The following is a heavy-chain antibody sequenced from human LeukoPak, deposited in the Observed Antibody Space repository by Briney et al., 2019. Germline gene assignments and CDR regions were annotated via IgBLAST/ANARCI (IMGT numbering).Heavy chain of an antibody. V-gene: IGHV3-23*01. CDR2: IIGSGGST. CDR3: AKIPMITFGGVIYYFDY. J-gene: IGHJ4*02. D-gene: IGHD3-16*02. CDR1: GFTFSSYA. Sequence: PPGGSLRLSCAASGFTFSSYAMSWVRQAPGKGLEWVSAIIGSGGSTYYADSVKGRFTISRDNSKNTLYLQMNSLRAEDTAVYYCAKIPMITFGGVIYYFDYWGQGTLVTVSS.